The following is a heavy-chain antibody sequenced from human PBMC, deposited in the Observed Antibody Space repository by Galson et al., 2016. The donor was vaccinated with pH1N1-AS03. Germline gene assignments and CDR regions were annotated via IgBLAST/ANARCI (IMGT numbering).Heavy chain of an antibody. CDR2: INQDENEK. CDR1: GFTFKSYW. V-gene: IGHV3-7*01. Sequence: SLRLSCAASGFTFKSYWMSWARQAPGKGLEWVANINQDENEKYCVDSVKGRFTISRDNAKNSLYLQMNSLRAEDTAVYYCARRRNPLGFHHYYYMDVWGKGTTVTVSS. CDR3: ARRRNPLGFHHYYYMDV. D-gene: IGHD3-10*01. J-gene: IGHJ6*03.